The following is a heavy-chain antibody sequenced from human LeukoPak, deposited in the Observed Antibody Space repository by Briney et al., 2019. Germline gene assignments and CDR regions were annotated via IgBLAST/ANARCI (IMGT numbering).Heavy chain of an antibody. V-gene: IGHV3-23*01. D-gene: IGHD1-26*01. CDR3: AKGRGGVVGAISN. CDR1: GFTFSTYW. J-gene: IGHJ4*02. Sequence: GGSLRLSCAASGFTFSTYWMSWVRQAPGKGLEWVSAISGSGGSTYYADSVKGRFTISRDNSKNTLYLQMNSLRAEDTAVYYCAKGRGGVVGAISNWGQGTLVTVSS. CDR2: ISGSGGST.